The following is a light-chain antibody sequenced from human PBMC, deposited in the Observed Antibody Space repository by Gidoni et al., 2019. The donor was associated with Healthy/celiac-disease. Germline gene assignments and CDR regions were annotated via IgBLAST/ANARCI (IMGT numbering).Light chain of an antibody. V-gene: IGLV3-25*03. CDR3: QSADSSGTYRRV. CDR1: ALPKQY. Sequence: SYELTPPPSVSVSPGQTARITCSGDALPKQYAYWYQQKPGQAPVLVIYKDSERPSGIPERFSGSSSGTTVTLIISGVQAEDEADYYCQSADSSGTYRRVFGGGTKLTV. J-gene: IGLJ3*02. CDR2: KDS.